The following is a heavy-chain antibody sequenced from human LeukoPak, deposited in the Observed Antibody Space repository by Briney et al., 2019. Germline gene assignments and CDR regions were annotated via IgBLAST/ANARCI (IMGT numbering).Heavy chain of an antibody. V-gene: IGHV1-18*01. CDR1: GYTFTSYG. CDR2: ISAYNDNT. CDR3: ARVLGSGDDYYYYGMDV. Sequence: GASVKVSCKASGYTFTSYGISWVRQAPGQGLEWMGWISAYNDNTNYAQKLQGRVTMTTDTSTSTAYMELRSLRSDDTAVYYCARVLGSGDDYYYYGMDVWGQGTTVTVSS. D-gene: IGHD3-16*01. J-gene: IGHJ6*02.